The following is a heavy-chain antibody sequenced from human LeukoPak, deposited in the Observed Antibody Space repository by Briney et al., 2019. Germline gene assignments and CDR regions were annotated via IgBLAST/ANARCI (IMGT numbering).Heavy chain of an antibody. CDR1: GYTFTSYG. CDR2: ISAYNGNT. V-gene: IGHV1-18*01. J-gene: IGHJ1*01. CDR3: ARDREGRDYYDSSGYGYFQH. D-gene: IGHD3-22*01. Sequence: GASVKVSCKASGYTFTSYGISWVRQAPGQGLEWMGWISAYNGNTNYAQKLQGRVTMTTDTSTSTAYMELRSLRPDDTAVYYCARDREGRDYYDSSGYGYFQHWGQGTLVTVSS.